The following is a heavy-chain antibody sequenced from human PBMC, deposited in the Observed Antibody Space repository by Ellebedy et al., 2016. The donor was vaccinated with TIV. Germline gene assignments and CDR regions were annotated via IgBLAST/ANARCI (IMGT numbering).Heavy chain of an antibody. CDR3: ASEGIAAVASFDY. Sequence: PGGSLRLSCAASGFTVSSNYMSWVRQAPGKGLEWVSVIDSGGSTYYADSVKGRFTISRDNSKNTLYLQMNSLRAEDTAVYYCASEGIAAVASFDYWGQGTLVTVSS. CDR1: GFTVSSNY. J-gene: IGHJ4*02. D-gene: IGHD6-13*01. CDR2: IDSGGST. V-gene: IGHV3-66*01.